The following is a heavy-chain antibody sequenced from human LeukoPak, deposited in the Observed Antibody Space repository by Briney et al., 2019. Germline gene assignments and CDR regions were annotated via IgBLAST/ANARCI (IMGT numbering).Heavy chain of an antibody. J-gene: IGHJ4*02. CDR1: GFTFSSYA. CDR2: ISGSGGST. Sequence: GRSLRLSCAASGFTFSSYAMSWVRQAPGKGLEWVSAISGSGGSTYYADSVKGRFTISRDNSKNTLYLQMNSLRAEDTAVYYCAKSSRIWFGELLWDFDYWGQGTLVTVSS. V-gene: IGHV3-23*01. D-gene: IGHD3-10*01. CDR3: AKSSRIWFGELLWDFDY.